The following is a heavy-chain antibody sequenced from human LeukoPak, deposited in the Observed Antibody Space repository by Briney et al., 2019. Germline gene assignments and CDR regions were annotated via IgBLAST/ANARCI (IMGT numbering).Heavy chain of an antibody. CDR2: INPNSGGT. CDR3: ALITFGGVIVKDY. V-gene: IGHV1-2*06. CDR1: GYTFTSYY. Sequence: ASVKVSCKASGYTFTSYYMHWVRQAPGQGLEWMGRINPNSGGTNYAQKFQGRVTMTRDTSISTAYMELSRLRSDDTAVYYCALITFGGVIVKDYWGQGTLVTVSS. J-gene: IGHJ4*02. D-gene: IGHD3-16*02.